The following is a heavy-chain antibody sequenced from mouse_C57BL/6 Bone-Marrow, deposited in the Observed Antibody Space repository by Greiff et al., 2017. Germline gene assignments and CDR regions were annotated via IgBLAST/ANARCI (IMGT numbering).Heavy chain of an antibody. D-gene: IGHD2-4*01. Sequence: VQLQQSGPELVKPGASVKISCKASGYAFSSSWMNWVKQRPGKGLEWIGRIYPGDGDTNYNGKFKGKATLTADKSSSTAYMQLSSLTSEDSAVYFCAYDYDAGSPWFAYWGQGTLVTVSA. V-gene: IGHV1-82*01. CDR3: AYDYDAGSPWFAY. CDR2: IYPGDGDT. J-gene: IGHJ3*01. CDR1: GYAFSSSW.